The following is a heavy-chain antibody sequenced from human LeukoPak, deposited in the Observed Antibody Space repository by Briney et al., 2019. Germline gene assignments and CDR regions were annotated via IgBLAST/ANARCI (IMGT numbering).Heavy chain of an antibody. CDR3: ATSVSSGWKDDAFDI. CDR1: GYSFTSYW. D-gene: IGHD6-19*01. J-gene: IGHJ3*02. CDR2: IYPGDSDT. V-gene: IGHV5-51*01. Sequence: GESLKISCKGSGYSFTSYWIGWVRQMPGKGLEWMGIIYPGDSDTRYSPSFQGQVTISADKSISTAYLQWSSLKAPDTAMYYCATSVSSGWKDDAFDIWGQGTMVTVSP.